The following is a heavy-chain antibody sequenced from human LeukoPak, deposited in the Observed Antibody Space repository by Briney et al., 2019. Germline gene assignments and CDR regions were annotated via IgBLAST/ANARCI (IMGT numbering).Heavy chain of an antibody. J-gene: IGHJ3*02. CDR2: ISWNSDSI. CDR1: GFTFDDYA. D-gene: IGHD3-22*01. CDR3: AKDFTLYLDSSGLKAAFHI. Sequence: GGSLRLSCAASGFTFDDYAMHWVRQAPGKGLEWVSGISWNSDSIGYAESVKGRFTISRDNAKNSLYLQMNSLRAEDTALYYCAKDFTLYLDSSGLKAAFHIWGQGTMVTVSS. V-gene: IGHV3-9*01.